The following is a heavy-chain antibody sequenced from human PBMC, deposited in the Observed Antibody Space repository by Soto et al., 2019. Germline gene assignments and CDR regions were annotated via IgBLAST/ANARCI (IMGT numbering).Heavy chain of an antibody. V-gene: IGHV3-9*01. CDR2: ISWNSGSI. CDR1: GFTFDDYA. Sequence: GGSLRLSCAASGFTFDDYAMHWVRQAPGKGLEWVASISWNSGSIGYADSVRGRFTISRDNSKNTIFLHMDSLRAEDTAVYYCAKDRNYPRDQFHYWGQGTLVTVSS. CDR3: AKDRNYPRDQFHY. D-gene: IGHD1-7*01. J-gene: IGHJ4*02.